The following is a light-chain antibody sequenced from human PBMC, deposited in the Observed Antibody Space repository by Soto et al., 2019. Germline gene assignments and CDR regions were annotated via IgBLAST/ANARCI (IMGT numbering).Light chain of an antibody. CDR2: GAS. Sequence: VMTQSPATLSVSPGERATLSCWASETVATNLAWYQQKPGQAPRLLISGASTRAAGISDRFRGSGSGTEFTLTISRLRSEDSAIYYCQQYFEWTPITFGQGTKVEI. CDR3: QQYFEWTPIT. V-gene: IGKV3-15*01. CDR1: ETVATN. J-gene: IGKJ1*01.